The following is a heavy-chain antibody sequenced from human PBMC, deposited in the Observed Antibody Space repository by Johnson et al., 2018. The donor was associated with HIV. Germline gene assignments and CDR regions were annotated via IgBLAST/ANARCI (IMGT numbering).Heavy chain of an antibody. Sequence: QVQLVESGGGVVQPGRSLRLSCAASGFPFSNYGMHWVRQAPGKGLEWVAVVSYDGSYKDYADAVKCRFTVSRDNSKNTLFLQMNSLRPEDTALYSCAKPPREVTVVDALDVWGQGTMVTVSS. J-gene: IGHJ3*01. CDR1: GFPFSNYG. D-gene: IGHD4-23*01. V-gene: IGHV3-30*18. CDR2: VSYDGSYK. CDR3: AKPPREVTVVDALDV.